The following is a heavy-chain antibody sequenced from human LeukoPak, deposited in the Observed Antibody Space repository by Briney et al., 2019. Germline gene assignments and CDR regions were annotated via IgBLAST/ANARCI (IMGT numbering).Heavy chain of an antibody. D-gene: IGHD3-9*01. V-gene: IGHV3-7*01. CDR3: ARDTLFDWLTYYYYYYGMDV. CDR2: IKQDGSEK. CDR1: GFTFSSYW. Sequence: GGSLRLSCAASGFTFSSYWMSWVRQAPGKGLEWVANIKQDGSEKYYVDSVKGRFTISRDNAKNSLYLQMNSLRAKDTAVYYCARDTLFDWLTYYYYYYGMDVWGQGTTVTVSS. J-gene: IGHJ6*02.